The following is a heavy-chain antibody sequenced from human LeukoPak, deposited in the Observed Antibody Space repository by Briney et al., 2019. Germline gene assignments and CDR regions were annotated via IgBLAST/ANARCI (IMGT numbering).Heavy chain of an antibody. CDR2: IYYSGST. J-gene: IGHJ4*02. Sequence: SETLSLTCTVSGGSVSSGSYYWRWIRQPPGTGLEWIGYIYYSGSTNYNPSLKSRVTISVDTSKNQFSLKLSSVTAADTAVYYCARVIAVRRFFDYWGQGTLVTVSS. D-gene: IGHD6-19*01. V-gene: IGHV4-61*01. CDR3: ARVIAVRRFFDY. CDR1: GGSVSSGSYY.